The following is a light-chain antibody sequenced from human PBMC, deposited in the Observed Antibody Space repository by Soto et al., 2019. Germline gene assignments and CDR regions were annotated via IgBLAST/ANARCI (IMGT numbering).Light chain of an antibody. J-gene: IGLJ2*01. V-gene: IGLV2-8*01. CDR3: SSYAGSNNLV. Sequence: QSALTQPPSASGSPGQSVTISCTGSSSDVGGYNYVSWYQQHPGKAPKLLISEVSKRPSGVPDRFSGSKSGNTASLTVSGLQAEDAADYYCSSYAGSNNLVFGGGTQLTVL. CDR2: EVS. CDR1: SSDVGGYNY.